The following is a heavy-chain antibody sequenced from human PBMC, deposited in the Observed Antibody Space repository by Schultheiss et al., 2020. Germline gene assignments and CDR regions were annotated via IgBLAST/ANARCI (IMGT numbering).Heavy chain of an antibody. CDR1: GFSLSNARMG. CDR2: IFSNDEK. J-gene: IGHJ4*02. CDR3: ARIGNCSSTSCTGGFDY. D-gene: IGHD2-2*01. Sequence: SGPTLVKPTETLTLTCTVSGFSLSNARMGVSWIRQPPGKALEWLAHIFSNDEKSYSTFLKSRLTISKDTSKSQVVLTMTNMDPVDTATYYCARIGNCSSTSCTGGFDYWGQGTLVTVSS. V-gene: IGHV2-26*01.